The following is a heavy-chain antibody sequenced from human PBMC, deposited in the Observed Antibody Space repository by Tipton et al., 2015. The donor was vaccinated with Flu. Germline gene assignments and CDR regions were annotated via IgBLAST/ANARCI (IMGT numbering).Heavy chain of an antibody. CDR3: ARDLGSSGSFDY. CDR2: IYYSGST. J-gene: IGHJ4*02. Sequence: TLSLTCTVSGGSISSYYWSWIRQPPGKGLEWIGYIYYSGSTNYNPSLKSRVTISVDTSKNQFSPKLSSVTAADTAVYYCARDLGSSGSFDYWGQGTLVTVSS. CDR1: GGSISSYY. D-gene: IGHD6-13*01. V-gene: IGHV4-59*01.